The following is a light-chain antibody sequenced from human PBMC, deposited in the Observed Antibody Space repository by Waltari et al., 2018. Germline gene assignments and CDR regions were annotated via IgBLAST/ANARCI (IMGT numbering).Light chain of an antibody. CDR1: SSDVVGYNY. J-gene: IGLJ2*01. Sequence: QSALTQPASVSGSPGPSITISCTGTSSDVVGYNYVSWYQQHPGRAPKVMIYDVSNRPSGVSNRFSGSKSGNTASLTISGLQAEDEADYYCSSFTGSSTLVFGGGTKLTVL. CDR2: DVS. CDR3: SSFTGSSTLV. V-gene: IGLV2-14*03.